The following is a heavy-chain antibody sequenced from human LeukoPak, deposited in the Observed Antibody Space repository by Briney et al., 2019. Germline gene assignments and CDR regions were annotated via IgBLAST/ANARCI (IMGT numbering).Heavy chain of an antibody. CDR3: AREERDQDAFDI. CDR1: GGSISSGSYS. V-gene: IGHV4-30-2*01. J-gene: IGHJ3*02. D-gene: IGHD5-24*01. Sequence: SQTLSLTCAVSGGSISSGSYSWSWIRQPPGKGLEWIGYIYHSGSTYYNPSLKSRVTISVDRSKNQFSLKLSSVTAADTAVYYCAREERDQDAFDIWGQGTMVTVSS. CDR2: IYHSGST.